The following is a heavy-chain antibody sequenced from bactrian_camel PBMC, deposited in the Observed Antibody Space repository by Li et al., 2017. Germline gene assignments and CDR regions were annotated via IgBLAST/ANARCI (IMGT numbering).Heavy chain of an antibody. CDR2: IERDGTT. V-gene: IGHV3S67*01. CDR1: GYIFKADL. J-gene: IGHJ7*01. D-gene: IGHD3*01. Sequence: DVQLVESGGGSVQPGGSLRLSCVVTGYIFKADLLGWFRQAPGKKREAVAVIERDGTTHYADDVKGRFTISKDNAKNTLNLQMNSLKSEDTAMYYCATGQYYGLLPNGMDYWGKGTQVTVS.